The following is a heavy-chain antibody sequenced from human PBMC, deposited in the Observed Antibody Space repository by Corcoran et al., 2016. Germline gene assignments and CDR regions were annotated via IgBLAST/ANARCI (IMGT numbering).Heavy chain of an antibody. CDR2: IRSKAYGGTT. CDR1: GFTFGDYA. J-gene: IGHJ3*02. Sequence: EVQLVESGGGLVKPGRSLRLSCTASGFTFGDYAMSWFRQAPGKGLEWVGFIRSKAYGGTTEYAASVKGRFTISRDDSKSSAYMQMNSLKTEDTAVYYCTRVADVIYSDAFDIWGQGTMVTVSS. D-gene: IGHD1-26*01. V-gene: IGHV3-49*05. CDR3: TRVADVIYSDAFDI.